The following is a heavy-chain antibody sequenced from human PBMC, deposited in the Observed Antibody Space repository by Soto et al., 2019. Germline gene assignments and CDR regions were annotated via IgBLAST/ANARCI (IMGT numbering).Heavy chain of an antibody. Sequence: SETLCLTCTVSGGSVSRGCYFWSWIRQPPGKGLEWIGYIYYSGSTNYNPSLKSRVTISVDTSKNQFSLKLSSVTAADTAVYYCARDLVSDDGAQRRDYWGQGTLDTVSA. J-gene: IGHJ4*02. CDR3: ARDLVSDDGAQRRDY. CDR2: IYYSGST. D-gene: IGHD4-17*01. CDR1: GGSVSRGCYF. V-gene: IGHV4-61*01.